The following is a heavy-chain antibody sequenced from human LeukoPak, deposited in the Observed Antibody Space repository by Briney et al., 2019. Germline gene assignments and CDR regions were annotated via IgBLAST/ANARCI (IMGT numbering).Heavy chain of an antibody. CDR2: MNDSGST. Sequence: SETLSLTCDVYRGSFSGYFWSWIRQTPGKGLEWLGEMNDSGSTNYNPSLKSRVTISVAVSKNQYSLRLTSVTAADTAVYYCARKGFVETTGWRGAFDVWGQGTMVTVSS. D-gene: IGHD2-8*02. J-gene: IGHJ3*01. V-gene: IGHV4-34*01. CDR3: ARKGFVETTGWRGAFDV. CDR1: RGSFSGYF.